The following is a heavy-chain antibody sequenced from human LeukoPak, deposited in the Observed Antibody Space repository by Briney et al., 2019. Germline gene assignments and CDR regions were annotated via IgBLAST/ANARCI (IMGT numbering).Heavy chain of an antibody. D-gene: IGHD3-22*01. CDR3: ARESRGYYDSSGYYLNFDY. Sequence: ASVKVSCKASGYTFTNYGLSWVRQAPGQGLEWMGWISGYNGNTNYAQKLQGRVTMTTDTSTSTAYMELRSLRSDDTAVYYCARESRGYYDSSGYYLNFDYWGQGTLVTVSS. V-gene: IGHV1-18*01. J-gene: IGHJ4*02. CDR2: ISGYNGNT. CDR1: GYTFTNYG.